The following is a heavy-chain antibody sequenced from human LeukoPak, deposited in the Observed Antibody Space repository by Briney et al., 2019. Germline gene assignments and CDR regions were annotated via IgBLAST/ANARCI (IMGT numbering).Heavy chain of an antibody. J-gene: IGHJ3*02. CDR3: ARFSPAQTPHYDSSPFNAFDI. V-gene: IGHV4-59*01. D-gene: IGHD3-22*01. CDR1: GGSISSYY. CDR2: IYYSGNT. Sequence: SETLSLTCTVSGGSISSYYWSWIRQPPGKGLEWIGYIYYSGNTNYNPSLKSRVTISVDTSKNQFSLKLSSVTAADTAVYYCARFSPAQTPHYDSSPFNAFDIWGQGTMVTVSS.